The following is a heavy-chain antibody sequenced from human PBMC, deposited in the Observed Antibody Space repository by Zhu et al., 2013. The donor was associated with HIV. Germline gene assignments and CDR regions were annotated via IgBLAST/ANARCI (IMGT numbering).Heavy chain of an antibody. CDR2: MNPNSGNT. CDR1: GYTFTSYD. Sequence: QVQLVQSGAEVKKPGASVKVSCKASGYTFTSYDINWVRQATGQGLEWMGWMNPNSGNTGYAQKFQGRVTMTRNTSISTAYMELSSLRSEDTAVYYCARGRSNYYDSPDGAFDIWGQGTMVTVSS. D-gene: IGHD3-22*01. V-gene: IGHV1-8*01. CDR3: ARGRSNYYDSPDGAFDI. J-gene: IGHJ3*02.